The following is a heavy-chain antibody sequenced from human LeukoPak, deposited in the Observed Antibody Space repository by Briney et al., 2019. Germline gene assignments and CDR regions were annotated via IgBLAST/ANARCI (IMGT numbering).Heavy chain of an antibody. J-gene: IGHJ4*02. V-gene: IGHV4-31*03. D-gene: IGHD1-26*01. CDR2: IYYSGST. CDR1: GGSISSGGYY. CDR3: ASAIVGAPGYGFEY. Sequence: SETLSLTCTVSGGSISSGGYYWSWLRQHPGKGLEWVGYIYYSGSTYYNPSLNRRVTISVDTSKNQFSLKLSSVTAAGTAVYYCASAIVGAPGYGFEYWGQGTLVTVSS.